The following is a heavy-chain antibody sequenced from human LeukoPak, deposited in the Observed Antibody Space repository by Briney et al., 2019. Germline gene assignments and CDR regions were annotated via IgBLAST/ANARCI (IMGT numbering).Heavy chain of an antibody. CDR1: GYTFTGYY. D-gene: IGHD6-13*01. V-gene: IGHV1-2*02. Sequence: ASVKVSCKASGYTFTGYYMHWVRQAPGQGLEWMGWINPNSGGTNYAQKFQGRVTMTRDTSISTAYMELSRLRSDDTAVYYCARPRMGSRYWFDPWGQGTLVTVSS. CDR3: ARPRMGSRYWFDP. CDR2: INPNSGGT. J-gene: IGHJ5*02.